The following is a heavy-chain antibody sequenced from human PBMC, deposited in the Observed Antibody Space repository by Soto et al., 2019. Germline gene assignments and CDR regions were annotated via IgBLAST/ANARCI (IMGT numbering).Heavy chain of an antibody. Sequence: GGSLRLSCAASGFTFSDYDMSWIRQAPGKGLEWVSYITTRGISTYYADSVKGRFTISRDDAKNSLSLQMNSLRTEDTAVYYCARNGGTFDHWGQGTQVTVS. D-gene: IGHD7-27*01. CDR2: ITTRGIST. J-gene: IGHJ5*02. CDR1: GFTFSDYD. CDR3: ARNGGTFDH. V-gene: IGHV3-11*01.